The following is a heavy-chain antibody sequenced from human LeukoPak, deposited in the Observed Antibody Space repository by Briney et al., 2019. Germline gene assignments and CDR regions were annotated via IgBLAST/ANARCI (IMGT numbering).Heavy chain of an antibody. J-gene: IGHJ6*02. Sequence: GGSLRLSCAASVFTFSSYAMTWVRQAPGKGLEWVAVISYDGSNKYYADSVKGRFTISRDNSKNTLYLQMNSLRAEDTAVYYCAKRLAVGATYYYYGMDVWGQGTTVTVSS. V-gene: IGHV3-30*18. CDR1: VFTFSSYA. CDR2: ISYDGSNK. D-gene: IGHD1-26*01. CDR3: AKRLAVGATYYYYGMDV.